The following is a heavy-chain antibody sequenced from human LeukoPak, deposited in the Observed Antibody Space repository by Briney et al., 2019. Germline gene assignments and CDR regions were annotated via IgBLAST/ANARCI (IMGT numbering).Heavy chain of an antibody. D-gene: IGHD3-3*01. CDR2: ISGSGGST. CDR3: AKSNYDFWSGYYGY. CDR1: GFTFSSYA. J-gene: IGHJ4*02. V-gene: IGHV3-23*01. Sequence: GGSLRLSCAASGFTFSSYAMSWVRQAPGKGLEWVSAISGSGGSTYYADSVKGRFTISRDNSKNTLYLQMNSLRAEDTAVYYCAKSNYDFWSGYYGYWGQGTLVTASS.